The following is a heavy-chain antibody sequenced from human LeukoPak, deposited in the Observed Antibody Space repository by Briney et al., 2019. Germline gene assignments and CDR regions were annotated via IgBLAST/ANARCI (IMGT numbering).Heavy chain of an antibody. J-gene: IGHJ4*02. CDR1: GVSISSGGYY. CDR3: ARVLLGYGDYGGWFDY. V-gene: IGHV4-31*03. CDR2: IYYSGST. D-gene: IGHD4-17*01. Sequence: SETLSLTCTVSGVSISSGGYYWSWIRQHPGKGLEWIGYIYYSGSTYYNPSLKSRVTISVDTSKNQFSLKLSSVTAADTAVYYCARVLLGYGDYGGWFDYWGQGTLVTVSS.